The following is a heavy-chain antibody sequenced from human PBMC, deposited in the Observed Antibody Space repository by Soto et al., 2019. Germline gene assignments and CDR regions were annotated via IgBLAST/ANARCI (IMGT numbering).Heavy chain of an antibody. V-gene: IGHV4-30-4*01. D-gene: IGHD2-15*01. CDR1: GGSISSGDYY. CDR3: ARDARYCSGGSCYSPFFDY. J-gene: IGHJ4*02. CDR2: IYYSGST. Sequence: QVQLQESGPGLVKPSQTLSLTCTVSGGSISSGDYYWSWIRQPPGKGLEWIGYIYYSGSTYYNPSLPSRVTISVDTSKNQFSLKLSSVTAADTAVYYCARDARYCSGGSCYSPFFDYWGQGTLVTVSS.